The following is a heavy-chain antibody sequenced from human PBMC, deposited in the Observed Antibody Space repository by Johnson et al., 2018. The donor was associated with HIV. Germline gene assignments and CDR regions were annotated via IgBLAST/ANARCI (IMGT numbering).Heavy chain of an antibody. V-gene: IGHV3-30-3*01. D-gene: IGHD3/OR15-3a*01. CDR1: GFTFSSYA. J-gene: IGHJ3*02. Sequence: QVQLVESGGGVVQPGRSVRLSCAASGFTFSSYAMHWVRQAPGEGLEWVAVISFDGSNKYYADSVKGRFTISRDNSKNTLSLQLNSLRAEDTAVYYCAKDGVFWTLASSTFDIWGQGTMVTVSS. CDR2: ISFDGSNK. CDR3: AKDGVFWTLASSTFDI.